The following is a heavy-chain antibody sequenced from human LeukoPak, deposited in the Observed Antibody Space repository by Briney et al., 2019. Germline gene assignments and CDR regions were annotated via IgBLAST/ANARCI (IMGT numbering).Heavy chain of an antibody. D-gene: IGHD3-22*01. Sequence: PGGSLRLSCAASGFTFSSYSMTWVRQAPGKGLEWVSSISSSRSYIYYADSVKGRFTISRDNAKNSLYLQTNSLRAEDTAVYYCARGGGSSEGTYYYDSSGYLGYWGQGTLVTVSS. CDR1: GFTFSSYS. J-gene: IGHJ4*02. CDR2: ISSSRSYI. CDR3: ARGGGSSEGTYYYDSSGYLGY. V-gene: IGHV3-21*01.